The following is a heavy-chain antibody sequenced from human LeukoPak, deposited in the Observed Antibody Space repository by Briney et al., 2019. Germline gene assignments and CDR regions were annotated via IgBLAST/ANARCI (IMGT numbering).Heavy chain of an antibody. Sequence: GGSLRLSCAASGFTFDDYAMHWVRQAPGKGLEWVSGISWNSGSIGYADSVKGRFTISRDNAKNSLYLQMNSLRAEDTALYYCAKDIYYGSGSYLGYYYYGMDVWGQGTTVTVSS. CDR2: ISWNSGSI. CDR3: AKDIYYGSGSYLGYYYYGMDV. V-gene: IGHV3-9*01. J-gene: IGHJ6*02. D-gene: IGHD3-10*01. CDR1: GFTFDDYA.